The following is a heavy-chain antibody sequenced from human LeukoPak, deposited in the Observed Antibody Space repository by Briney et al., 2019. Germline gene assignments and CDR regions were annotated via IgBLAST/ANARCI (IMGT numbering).Heavy chain of an antibody. J-gene: IGHJ4*02. Sequence: PSETLSLTCTVSGGSISNYYWSWIRQPPGKGLEWIGYIYYTGSTNYNPSLKSRVTISLDTSKNQSSLKLSSVTAADTAVYYCASSSRAGHYWGQGTLVTVSS. CDR2: IYYTGST. D-gene: IGHD2/OR15-2a*01. CDR3: ASSSRAGHY. CDR1: GGSISNYY. V-gene: IGHV4-59*01.